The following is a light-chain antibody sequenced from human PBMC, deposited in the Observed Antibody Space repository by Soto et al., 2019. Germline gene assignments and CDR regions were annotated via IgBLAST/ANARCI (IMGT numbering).Light chain of an antibody. J-gene: IGKJ4*01. V-gene: IGKV3-15*01. CDR3: QQYNIRVT. CDR1: QSVSND. CDR2: RAS. Sequence: EIVMTQSQPTVSVSPGKGATLSCRASQSVSNDVAWYQQRPGQAPRLLIYRASTRAAGVPARFSGSGSGTEFTLTISSLQSEDFAVYYCQQYNIRVTFGGGTKVEIK.